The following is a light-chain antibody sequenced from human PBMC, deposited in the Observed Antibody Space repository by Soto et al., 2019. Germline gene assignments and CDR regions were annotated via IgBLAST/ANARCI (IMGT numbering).Light chain of an antibody. CDR1: QSVRTY. V-gene: IGKV3-11*01. CDR3: QQRDDWVC. J-gene: IGKJ4*01. CDR2: GAS. Sequence: FTQYNATRCLSQLPTPTLSCRASQSVRTYFAWYQQKSGQAHRLLIYGASSRATGVPDRFTGSGSGTDFTLTISRLEPEDSALYSCQQRDDWVCFGGGIKVDIK.